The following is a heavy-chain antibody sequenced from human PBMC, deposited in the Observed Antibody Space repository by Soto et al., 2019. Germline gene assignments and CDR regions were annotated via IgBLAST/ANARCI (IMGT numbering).Heavy chain of an antibody. Sequence: VGSLRLSCAASGFTFHNYAMSWVRQAPGKGLEWVSSINGPGDDTYYADSVKGRFTISRDNSKNTLYLQMNSLRAEDTALYYCARKEEDDHVWGKSPLDWGQGTLVTVSS. V-gene: IGHV3-23*01. CDR1: GFTFHNYA. J-gene: IGHJ4*03. CDR3: ARKEEDDHVWGKSPLD. CDR2: INGPGDDT. D-gene: IGHD3-16*01.